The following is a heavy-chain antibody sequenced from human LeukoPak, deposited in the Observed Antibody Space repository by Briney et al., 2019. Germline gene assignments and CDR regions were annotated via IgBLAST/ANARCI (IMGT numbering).Heavy chain of an antibody. D-gene: IGHD3-10*01. CDR1: GYTFTSNY. V-gene: IGHV1-46*01. J-gene: IGHJ4*02. CDR2: ISPSGGST. Sequence: GASVKVSCKAFGYTFTSNYMHWVRQAPGQGPEWMGVISPSGGSTTYAQKFQGRVTLTRDMSTSTDYLELSSLRSEDTAIYYCAKVAKYYYGSEIYYFFEHWGQGTPVTASS. CDR3: AKVAKYYYGSEIYYFFEH.